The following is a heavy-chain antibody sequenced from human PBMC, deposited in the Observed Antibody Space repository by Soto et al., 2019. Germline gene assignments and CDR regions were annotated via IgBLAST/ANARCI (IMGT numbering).Heavy chain of an antibody. Sequence: SQSLSLTCAISGDSGASNRAAWNWIRLSPSRGLEWLARTYYRSRWYNDYAVSVRSRITVNPDTSKNQFSLQLTSVTPEDTAVYSCAGTPSHQWYYMDVPGKAPTVTVSS. CDR1: GDSGASNRAA. V-gene: IGHV6-1*01. D-gene: IGHD1-7*01. CDR3: AGTPSHQWYYMDV. J-gene: IGHJ6*03. CDR2: TYYRSRWYN.